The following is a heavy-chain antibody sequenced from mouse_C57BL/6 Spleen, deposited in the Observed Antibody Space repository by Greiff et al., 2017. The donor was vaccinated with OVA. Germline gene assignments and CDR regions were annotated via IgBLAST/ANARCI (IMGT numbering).Heavy chain of an antibody. D-gene: IGHD1-1*01. CDR3: TRGTTVMDY. Sequence: EVQLVESGPGLVKPSQSLSLTCSVTGYSITSGYYWNCIRQFPGNKLEWMGYISYDGSNNYNPSLKNRISITRDTSKHQFFLKLNSVTTEDTATCYCTRGTTVMDYWGQGTSVTVSS. CDR2: ISYDGSN. V-gene: IGHV3-6*01. CDR1: GYSITSGYY. J-gene: IGHJ4*01.